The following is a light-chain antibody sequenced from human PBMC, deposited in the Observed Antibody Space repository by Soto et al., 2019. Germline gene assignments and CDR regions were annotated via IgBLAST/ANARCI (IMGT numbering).Light chain of an antibody. V-gene: IGLV1-51*01. Sequence: QSLLTQSPSVSAAPGQMVTISCSGSSSNIGSNYVSWYQQLPGTAPKLLIYDNNKRPSGIPDRFSGSKSGTSATLGITGLQTGDEADYYCGTWDTSAGGVFGTGTKLTVL. CDR3: GTWDTSAGGV. CDR1: SSNIGSNY. CDR2: DNN. J-gene: IGLJ1*01.